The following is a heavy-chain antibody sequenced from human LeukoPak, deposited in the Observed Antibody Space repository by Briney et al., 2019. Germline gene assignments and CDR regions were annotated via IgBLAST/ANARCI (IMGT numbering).Heavy chain of an antibody. Sequence: GSLRLSCAASGFNFITYAMTWVRQAPGKGLEWVSEISGRGDSTYYADSVKGRFTISRDNSKNTLSLQMNSLKSEDTAVYYCARGGYDFWSGHPADAFDIWGQGTMVTVSS. V-gene: IGHV3-23*01. CDR1: GFNFITYA. J-gene: IGHJ3*02. CDR2: ISGRGDST. CDR3: ARGGYDFWSGHPADAFDI. D-gene: IGHD3-3*01.